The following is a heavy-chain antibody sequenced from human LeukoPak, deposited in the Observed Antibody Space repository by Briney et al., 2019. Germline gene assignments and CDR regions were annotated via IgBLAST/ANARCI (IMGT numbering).Heavy chain of an antibody. CDR2: IYSGGST. CDR3: ARATVPTIYYYYGMDV. D-gene: IGHD4-17*01. J-gene: IGHJ6*02. CDR1: GFTVSSNY. V-gene: IGHV3-66*01. Sequence: GGSLRLSCAASGFTVSSNYMSWVRQAPGKGLEWVSVIYSGGSTYYADSVKGRFTISTDNSKNTLYLQMNSLRAEDTAVYYCARATVPTIYYYYGMDVRGQGTTVTVSS.